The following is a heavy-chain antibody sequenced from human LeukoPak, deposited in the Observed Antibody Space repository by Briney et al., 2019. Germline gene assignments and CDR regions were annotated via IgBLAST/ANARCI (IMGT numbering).Heavy chain of an antibody. J-gene: IGHJ3*02. Sequence: GGSLRLSCAASRFTFTNYAMAWVRQAPGKGPEWVSAISGSGGATYYADSVKDRFTISRDNSKSTLYLQMDGLRAEDTAVYYCASQKRLTIFGVGRAALDIWVKGQRSTSL. CDR1: RFTFTNYA. CDR3: ASQKRLTIFGVGRAALDI. CDR2: ISGSGGAT. V-gene: IGHV3-23*01. D-gene: IGHD3-3*01.